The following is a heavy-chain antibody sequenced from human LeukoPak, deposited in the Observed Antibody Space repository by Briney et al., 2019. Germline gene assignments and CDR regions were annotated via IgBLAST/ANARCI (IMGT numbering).Heavy chain of an antibody. D-gene: IGHD3-10*01. CDR2: ISGSGGST. CDR1: GFTFSSYA. Sequence: GGSLRLSCAASGFTFSSYAMSWVRQAPGKGLEWVSAISGSGGSTYYADSVKGRFTISRDNSKNTLYLQMNSLRTEDTAVYYCAKDHYGSGANWFDPWGQGTLVTVSS. J-gene: IGHJ5*02. CDR3: AKDHYGSGANWFDP. V-gene: IGHV3-23*01.